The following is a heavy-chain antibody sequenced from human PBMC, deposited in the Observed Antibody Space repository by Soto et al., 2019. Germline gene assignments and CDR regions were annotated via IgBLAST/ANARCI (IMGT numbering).Heavy chain of an antibody. V-gene: IGHV1-18*01. CDR1: GYTFTSYG. CDR2: ISAYNGNT. J-gene: IGHJ5*02. Sequence: ASVKVSCKASGYTFTSYGISWVRQAPGQGLEWMGWISAYNGNTNYAQKLQGRVTMTTDTSTSTAYMELRSLRSDDTAVYYCARDSRVVDCSGGSCYPSPGGRSLFDPWGQGTLVTVSS. CDR3: ARDSRVVDCSGGSCYPSPGGRSLFDP. D-gene: IGHD2-15*01.